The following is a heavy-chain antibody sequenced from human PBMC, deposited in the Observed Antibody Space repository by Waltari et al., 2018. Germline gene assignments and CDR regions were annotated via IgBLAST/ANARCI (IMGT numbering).Heavy chain of an antibody. J-gene: IGHJ4*02. V-gene: IGHV3-30*18. CDR1: GFTFSSYG. CDR3: AKDTTAMSYYFDY. D-gene: IGHD5-18*01. CDR2: ISDDGSNK. Sequence: QVQLVESGGGVVQPGRSLRLSCAASGFTFSSYGMHWVRQAPGKGLEWVAVISDDGSNKYYADSVKGRLTISRDNSKNTLYLQMNSRRAEDTAVYYCAKDTTAMSYYFDYWGQGTLVTVSS.